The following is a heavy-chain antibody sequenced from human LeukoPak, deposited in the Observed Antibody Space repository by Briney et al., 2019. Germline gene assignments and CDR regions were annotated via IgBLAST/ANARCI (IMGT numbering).Heavy chain of an antibody. CDR1: GFTFSTYS. CDR3: ARVPGKYSFDI. Sequence: GGSLRLSCAASGFTFSTYSMNWVRQAPGRGLEWVSYISSSGGSTNYADSVKGRFTISRDNAKKSLYLQMNSLRAEDTAVYYCARVPGKYSFDIWGQGTMVSVSS. D-gene: IGHD2/OR15-2a*01. J-gene: IGHJ3*02. CDR2: ISSSGGST. V-gene: IGHV3-48*04.